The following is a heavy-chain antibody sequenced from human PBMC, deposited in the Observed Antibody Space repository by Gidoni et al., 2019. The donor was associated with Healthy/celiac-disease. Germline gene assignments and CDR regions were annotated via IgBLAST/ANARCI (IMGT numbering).Heavy chain of an antibody. CDR2: IYWNDDK. CDR1: GFSLSTSGVG. D-gene: IGHD2-15*01. Sequence: QTTLKESGPTLVNPTQTITLTCTFSGFSLSTSGVGVGWIRPPPGKALEWLALIYWNDDKRYSPSLKSRLTITKDTSKNQVVLTMTNMDPVDTATYYCAHIRVPIGYCSGGSCPYYFDYWGQGTLVTVSS. CDR3: AHIRVPIGYCSGGSCPYYFDY. J-gene: IGHJ4*02. V-gene: IGHV2-5*01.